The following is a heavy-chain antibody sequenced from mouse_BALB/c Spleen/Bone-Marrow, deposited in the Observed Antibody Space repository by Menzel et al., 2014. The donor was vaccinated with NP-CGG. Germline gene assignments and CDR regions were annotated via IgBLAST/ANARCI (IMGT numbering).Heavy chain of an antibody. J-gene: IGHJ3*01. CDR2: IYPGSGNT. CDR1: GYTFTDYY. D-gene: IGHD4-1*01. Sequence: VQLQQSGPELVKPGASVKISCKASGYTFTDYYINWVKQKPGQGFEWIGWIYPGSGNTKYNEKFKGKATLTVDTSSSTAYMQLSSLTSEDTAVYFCARSGNWCWFAYWGQGTLVTVSA. V-gene: IGHV1-84*02. CDR3: ARSGNWCWFAY.